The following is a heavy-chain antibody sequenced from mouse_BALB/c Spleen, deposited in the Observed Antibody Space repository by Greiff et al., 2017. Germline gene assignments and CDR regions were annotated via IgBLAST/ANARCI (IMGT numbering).Heavy chain of an antibody. CDR1: GFTFSSYA. D-gene: IGHD1-2*01. Sequence: EVQLVESGGGLVKPGGSLKLSCAASGFTFSSYAMSWVRQTPEKRLEWVASISSGGSTYYPDSVKGRFTISRDNARNILYLQMSSLGSEDTAMYYCARGDYGYWFAYWGQGTLVTVSA. J-gene: IGHJ3*01. CDR3: ARGDYGYWFAY. V-gene: IGHV5-6-5*01. CDR2: ISSGGST.